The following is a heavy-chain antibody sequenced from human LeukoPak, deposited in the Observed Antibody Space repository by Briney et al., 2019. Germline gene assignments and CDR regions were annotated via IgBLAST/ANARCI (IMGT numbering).Heavy chain of an antibody. CDR2: ISSSGNA. Sequence: SGTLSLTCAVSGGSISSSNWWSWVRQPPGKGLEWIGTISSSGNANYNPSLKSRVTITLDMAKNQFSVKLSSVTAADTAVYYCARAVEGWLLYYFDNWGQGTVVIVSS. J-gene: IGHJ4*02. CDR3: ARAVEGWLLYYFDN. D-gene: IGHD3-3*01. CDR1: GGSISSSNW. V-gene: IGHV4-4*02.